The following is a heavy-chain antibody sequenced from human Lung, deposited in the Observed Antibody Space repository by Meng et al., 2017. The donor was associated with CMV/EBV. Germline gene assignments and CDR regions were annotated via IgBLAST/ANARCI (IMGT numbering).Heavy chain of an antibody. CDR3: AKDHMLSYFDY. CDR2: IYSGDSST. V-gene: IGHV3-23*03. Sequence: SCAASGFTLSNYAMSWVRQAPGKGLEWVSVIYSGDSSTHYADSVKGRFTISRDNSKNTLYLQMNSLRAEDTAVYYFAKDHMLSYFDYWGQGTLVTVSS. CDR1: GFTLSNYA. J-gene: IGHJ4*02. D-gene: IGHD2-8*01.